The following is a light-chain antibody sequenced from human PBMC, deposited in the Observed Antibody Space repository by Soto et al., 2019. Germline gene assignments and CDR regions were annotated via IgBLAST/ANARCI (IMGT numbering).Light chain of an antibody. V-gene: IGLV2-23*03. Sequence: QSVLTQPASVSGSPGQSITISCTGTSSDVGSYNLASWYQQHPGKAPKLMIYEGSKRPSGVSNRFSGSKSGNTASLTISGLQAEDEADYYCCSYAGSSTFVYVFGTGTKVTVL. CDR2: EGS. CDR3: CSYAGSSTFVYV. J-gene: IGLJ1*01. CDR1: SSDVGSYNL.